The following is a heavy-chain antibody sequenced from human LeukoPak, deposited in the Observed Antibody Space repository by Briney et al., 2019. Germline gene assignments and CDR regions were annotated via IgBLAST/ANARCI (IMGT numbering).Heavy chain of an antibody. CDR1: GGSISSYY. J-gene: IGHJ5*02. CDR3: ATEGIAARSWFDP. V-gene: IGHV4-59*04. D-gene: IGHD6-6*01. CDR2: IYHSGST. Sequence: SSETLSLTCTVSGGSISSYYWSWIRQPPGKGLEWIGSIYHSGSTYYNPSLKSRVTISVDTSKNQFSLKLSSVTAADTAVYYCATEGIAARSWFDPWGQGTLVTVSS.